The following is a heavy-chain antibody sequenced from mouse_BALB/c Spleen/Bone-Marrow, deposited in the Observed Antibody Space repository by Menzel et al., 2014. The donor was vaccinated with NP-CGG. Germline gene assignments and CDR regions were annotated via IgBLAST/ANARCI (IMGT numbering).Heavy chain of an antibody. D-gene: IGHD2-1*01. Sequence: QVQLQQSGAELVRPGSSVKISCKASGYAFSSYWMNWVKQRPGQGLEWIGQIYPGDGDTNYSGKFKGKATLTADEASSTAYMQLSSLTSEDSAVYFCAFGNYDFDYWGQGTTLTVSS. V-gene: IGHV1-80*01. CDR2: IYPGDGDT. CDR1: GYAFSSYW. CDR3: AFGNYDFDY. J-gene: IGHJ2*01.